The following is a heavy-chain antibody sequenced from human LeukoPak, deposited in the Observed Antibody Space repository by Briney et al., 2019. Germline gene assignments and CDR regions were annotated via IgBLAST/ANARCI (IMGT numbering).Heavy chain of an antibody. V-gene: IGHV3-64D*09. CDR3: AIAASGTLADY. Sequence: GGSLRLSCSASGFTFSSYTMYWVRQAPGKGLEYVSAISSHGGSTYYADSMKGRFTISRDNSKNTLFLQMSSLRVEDTAVYYRAIAASGTLADYWGQGTLVTVSS. CDR2: ISSHGGST. CDR1: GFTFSSYT. J-gene: IGHJ4*02. D-gene: IGHD6-13*01.